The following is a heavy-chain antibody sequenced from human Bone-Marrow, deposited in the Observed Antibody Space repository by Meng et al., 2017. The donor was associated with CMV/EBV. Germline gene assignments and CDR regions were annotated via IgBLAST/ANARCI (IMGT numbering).Heavy chain of an antibody. CDR1: GFTFSSYS. Sequence: GESLKISCAASGFTFSSYSMNWVRQAPGKGLEWVANINQDGSGKYYLGSVKGRFTISRDNAKNSLYLQMNSLRAEDTAVYYCVGAYFERYCFNGECYNFHYYYGMDVWGQGTTVTVSS. CDR3: VGAYFERYCFNGECYNFHYYYGMDV. D-gene: IGHD2-8*01. V-gene: IGHV3-7*04. J-gene: IGHJ6*02. CDR2: INQDGSGK.